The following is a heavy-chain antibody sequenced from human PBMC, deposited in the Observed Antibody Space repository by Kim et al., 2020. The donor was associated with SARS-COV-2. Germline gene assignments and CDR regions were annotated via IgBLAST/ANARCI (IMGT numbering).Heavy chain of an antibody. CDR2: GNT. D-gene: IGHD2-15*01. V-gene: IGHV1-18*01. CDR3: ARGDKVDDY. Sequence: GNTNYAQKLQGRVTMTTDTSTSTAYMELRSLRSDDTAVYYCARGDKVDDYWGQGTLVTVSS. J-gene: IGHJ4*02.